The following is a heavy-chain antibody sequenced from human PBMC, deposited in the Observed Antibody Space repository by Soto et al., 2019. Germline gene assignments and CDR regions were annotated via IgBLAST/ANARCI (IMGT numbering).Heavy chain of an antibody. V-gene: IGHV1-46*01. D-gene: IGHD3-16*02. J-gene: IGHJ4*02. CDR1: GYTFTSYY. CDR2: INPSGGST. CDR3: ARGGVDSYRPSSTHDY. Sequence: GASVKVSCKASGYTFTSYYMHWVRQAPGQGLEWMGIINPSGGSTSYAQKFQGRVTMTRDTSTSTVYMELSGLRSEDTAVYYCARGGVDSYRPSSTHDYWGQGTLVTVSS.